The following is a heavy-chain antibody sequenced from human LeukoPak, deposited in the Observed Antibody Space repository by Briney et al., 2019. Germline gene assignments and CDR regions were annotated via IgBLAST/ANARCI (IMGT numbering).Heavy chain of an antibody. J-gene: IGHJ4*02. Sequence: SETLSLTCAVYGGSFSGYYWSWIRQPPGKGLEWIGEINHSGSTNYNPSLKSRVTISVDTSKNQFSLKLSSVTAADTAVYYCARAHIDCSSTSCYWGLPQGQSGYWGQGTLVTVSS. CDR3: ARAHIDCSSTSCYWGLPQGQSGY. D-gene: IGHD2-2*01. V-gene: IGHV4-34*01. CDR1: GGSFSGYY. CDR2: INHSGST.